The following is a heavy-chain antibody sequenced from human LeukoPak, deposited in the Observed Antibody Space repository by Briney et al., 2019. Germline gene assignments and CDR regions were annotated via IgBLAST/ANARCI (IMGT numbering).Heavy chain of an antibody. D-gene: IGHD3-9*01. CDR1: GYSFTSYW. V-gene: IGHV5-51*01. J-gene: IGHJ3*02. CDR3: ARRNTYYDILTGYYLPSHAFDI. Sequence: GESLKISCKGSGYSFTSYWIGWVRQMPGKGLEWMGIIYPGDSDTRYSPSFQGQVTISADKSISTAYLQWSSLKASDTAMYYCARRNTYYDILTGYYLPSHAFDIWGQGTMVTVSS. CDR2: IYPGDSDT.